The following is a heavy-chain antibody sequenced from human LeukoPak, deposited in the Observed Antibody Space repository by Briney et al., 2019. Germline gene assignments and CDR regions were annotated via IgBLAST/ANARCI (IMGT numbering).Heavy chain of an antibody. J-gene: IGHJ6*02. CDR2: IYYSGST. Sequence: SETLSFTCTVSGGSISSYYWSWIRQPPGKGLEWIGYIYYSGSTNYNPSLKSRVTISVDTSKNQFSLKLSSVTAADTAVYYCARAGIYCSSTSCYRPKYYYYGMDVWGQGTTVTVSS. CDR1: GGSISSYY. V-gene: IGHV4-59*01. D-gene: IGHD2-2*02. CDR3: ARAGIYCSSTSCYRPKYYYYGMDV.